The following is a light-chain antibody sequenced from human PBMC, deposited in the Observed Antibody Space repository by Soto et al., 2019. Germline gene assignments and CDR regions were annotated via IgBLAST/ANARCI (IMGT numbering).Light chain of an antibody. CDR1: SSDVGCYAY. Sequence: QSALTQPASVSGSPGQSITISCTGTSSDVGCYAYVSWYQQYPGKAPKLVIFEVTNRPSGISHRFSGSRSGNTASLTISGLQADDEADYYCSSYTSSTTPVFGGGTKLTVL. J-gene: IGLJ2*01. V-gene: IGLV2-14*01. CDR2: EVT. CDR3: SSYTSSTTPV.